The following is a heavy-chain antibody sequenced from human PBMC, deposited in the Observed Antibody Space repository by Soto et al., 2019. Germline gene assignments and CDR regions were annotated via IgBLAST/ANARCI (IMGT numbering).Heavy chain of an antibody. J-gene: IGHJ6*02. CDR2: VYYTGTT. V-gene: IGHV4-59*01. CDR1: GGSMSGNY. Sequence: PSETLSLTCTVSGGSMSGNYWTWIRKAPGKGLEWIGYVYYTGTTNYNPSLRSRLTISVDTSKSQFSLKLTSVTAADTAVYYCARASMTTIAMDVWGRGTTVTVS. D-gene: IGHD4-17*01. CDR3: ARASMTTIAMDV.